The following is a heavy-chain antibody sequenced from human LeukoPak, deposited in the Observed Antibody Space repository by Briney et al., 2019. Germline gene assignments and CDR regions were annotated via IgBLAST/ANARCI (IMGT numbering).Heavy chain of an antibody. Sequence: ASVKVSCKASGYTFTSYDINWVRQAAGQGLEWLGWMNPNSGNTGYAQQFQGRLTMTRDTSISTAYMELSSLKSEDTAVYYCASGGGYCSSTSCYQYWGQGTLVTVSS. CDR3: ASGGGYCSSTSCYQY. CDR1: GYTFTSYD. D-gene: IGHD2-2*01. CDR2: MNPNSGNT. V-gene: IGHV1-8*01. J-gene: IGHJ4*02.